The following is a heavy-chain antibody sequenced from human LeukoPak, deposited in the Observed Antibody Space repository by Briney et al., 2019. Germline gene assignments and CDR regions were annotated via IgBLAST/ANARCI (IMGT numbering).Heavy chain of an antibody. V-gene: IGHV4-4*07. CDR1: GGSISSYY. J-gene: IGHJ3*02. D-gene: IGHD5-24*01. Sequence: SETLSLTCTVSGGSISSYYWSWIRQPAGKGLEWIGRIYTSGSTNYNPSLKSRVTMSVDTSKNQFSLKLSSVTAADTAVYYCAKGRDGYKFDAFDIWGQGTMVTVSS. CDR2: IYTSGST. CDR3: AKGRDGYKFDAFDI.